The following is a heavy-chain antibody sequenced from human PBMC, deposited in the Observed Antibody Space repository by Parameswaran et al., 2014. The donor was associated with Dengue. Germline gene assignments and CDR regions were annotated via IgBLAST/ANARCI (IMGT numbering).Heavy chain of an antibody. CDR3: ARDAPPFQH. V-gene: IGHV3-21*01. Sequence: VRQAPGKGLEWVSSISSSSSYIYYADSVKGRFTISRDNAKNSLYLQMNSLRAEDTAVYYCARDAPPFQHWGQGTLVTVSS. CDR2: ISSSSSYI. J-gene: IGHJ1*01.